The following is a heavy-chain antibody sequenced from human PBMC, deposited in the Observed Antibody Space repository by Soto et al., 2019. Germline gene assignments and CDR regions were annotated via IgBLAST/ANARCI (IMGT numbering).Heavy chain of an antibody. J-gene: IGHJ4*02. Sequence: QVQLVQSGAEEKKPGSSVKVSCKASGGTFSSYAISWVRQAPGQGLEWMGGIIPIFGTANYAQKFQGRVTITADKSTSTAYMELSSLRSEDTAVYYCASRTYESRRAVAIDYWGQGTLVTVSS. D-gene: IGHD6-19*01. CDR1: GGTFSSYA. CDR3: ASRTYESRRAVAIDY. CDR2: IIPIFGTA. V-gene: IGHV1-69*06.